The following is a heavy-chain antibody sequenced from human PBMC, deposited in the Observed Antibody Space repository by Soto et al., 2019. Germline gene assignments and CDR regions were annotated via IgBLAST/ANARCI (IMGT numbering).Heavy chain of an antibody. CDR3: TTGGTSRVKDYYYGMDV. D-gene: IGHD3-16*01. V-gene: IGHV3-15*01. CDR2: IKSKTDGGTT. J-gene: IGHJ6*02. CDR1: GFTISSHA. Sequence: GGSLRLSCAASGFTISSHAMSWVRQAPGKGLEWVGRIKSKTDGGTTDYAAPVKGRFTISRDDSKNTLYLQMNSLKTEDTAVYYCTTGGTSRVKDYYYGMDVWGQGTTVTVSS.